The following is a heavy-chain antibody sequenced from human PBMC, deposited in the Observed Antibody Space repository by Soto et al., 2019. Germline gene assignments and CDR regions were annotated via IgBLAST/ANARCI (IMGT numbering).Heavy chain of an antibody. CDR2: ISYDGITK. D-gene: IGHD4-17*01. CDR1: GFIFSAYA. CDR3: ARERDYGDNSGAP. V-gene: IGHV3-30-3*01. Sequence: QTGGSLRLSCAASGFIFSAYAMHWVRQAPGKGLEWVAVISYDGITKTHADAVKGRFTISRDNSKNTLYLQMNNLTAADTAVYYCARERDYGDNSGAPWGQGTLVTVSS. J-gene: IGHJ5*02.